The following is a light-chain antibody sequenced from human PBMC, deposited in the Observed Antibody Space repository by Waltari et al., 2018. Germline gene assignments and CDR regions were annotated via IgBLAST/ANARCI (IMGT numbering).Light chain of an antibody. J-gene: IGKJ2*01. CDR1: QNILDSSNNKHH. CDR2: WAF. V-gene: IGKV4-1*01. CDR3: QQYYTTPFT. Sequence: DIVMTQSPDSLAVSLRERATIQCKYSQNILDSSNNKHHLAWYRQRPGQPPQVVIYWAFSRESGVPDRFTGSGSGTDFTLTISSLQADDVAVYYCQQYYTTPFTFGQGTKLEIK.